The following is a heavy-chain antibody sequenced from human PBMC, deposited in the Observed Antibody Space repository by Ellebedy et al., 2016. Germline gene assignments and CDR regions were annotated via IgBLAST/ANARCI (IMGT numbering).Heavy chain of an antibody. D-gene: IGHD3-22*01. CDR2: IWYDGSNE. Sequence: GESLKISXVASGFRFSTYGMHWLRQAPGKGLEWVALIWYDGSNEKYADSVKGRFTISRDNSKTTLYLQMNSLRAEDTAVYYCAKWGSGYYYVVGDYWGQGTLVTVSS. CDR3: AKWGSGYYYVVGDY. V-gene: IGHV3-33*06. J-gene: IGHJ4*02. CDR1: GFRFSTYG.